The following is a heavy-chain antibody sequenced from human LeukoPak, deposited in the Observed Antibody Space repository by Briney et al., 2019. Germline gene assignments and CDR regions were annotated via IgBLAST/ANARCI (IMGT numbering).Heavy chain of an antibody. Sequence: VASVKVSCKASGYTFTGYYMYWVRQAPGQGLEWMGWINPNTGVTNYAQKFQGRVTLTRDTSIITAYMELTRLRSDDTAMYYCARDRTTVTTGYYGMDVWGQGTTLTVSS. CDR1: GYTFTGYY. CDR2: INPNTGVT. J-gene: IGHJ6*02. CDR3: ARDRTTVTTGYYGMDV. D-gene: IGHD4-17*01. V-gene: IGHV1-2*02.